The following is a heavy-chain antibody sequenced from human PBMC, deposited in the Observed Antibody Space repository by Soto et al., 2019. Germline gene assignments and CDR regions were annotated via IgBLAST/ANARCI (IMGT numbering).Heavy chain of an antibody. CDR3: ARAIAAAANWFDP. CDR1: GGSISGSNW. Sequence: TSDTLSLTCAVSGGSISGSNWWSWVRQPPGKGLEWIGEIYHSGSTNYNPSLKSRVTISVDKSKNQFSLKLSSVTAADTAVYYCARAIAAAANWFDPWGQGTLVTVSS. CDR2: IYHSGST. J-gene: IGHJ5*02. V-gene: IGHV4-4*02. D-gene: IGHD6-13*01.